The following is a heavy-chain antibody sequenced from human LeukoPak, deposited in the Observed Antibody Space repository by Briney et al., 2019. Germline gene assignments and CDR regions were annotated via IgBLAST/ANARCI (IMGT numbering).Heavy chain of an antibody. J-gene: IGHJ5*02. CDR2: IKQDGSEK. Sequence: GSLRLSCAAPGFTFTSYWMSWVRQAPGKGLEWVANIKQDGSEKYYVDSVKGRFTISRDNAKNSLYLQMNSLRAEDTAVYYCARAGYYYDSSGYHHWGQETLVTVSS. V-gene: IGHV3-7*01. CDR3: ARAGYYYDSSGYHH. CDR1: GFTFTSYW. D-gene: IGHD3-22*01.